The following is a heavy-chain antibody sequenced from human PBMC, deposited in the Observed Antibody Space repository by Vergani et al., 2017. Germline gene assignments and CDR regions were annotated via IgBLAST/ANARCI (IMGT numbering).Heavy chain of an antibody. CDR2: ISAYNGNT. Sequence: QVQLVQSGAEVKKPGASVKVSCKASGYTFTSYGISWVRQAPGQGLEWMGWISAYNGNTNHAQKLQGGVTMTTDTSTSTVYMVLRSLRSDDTAVYYCARDLYYGSGSYYYYYCYGMDVGGEGTTVTVSS. CDR3: ARDLYYGSGSYYYYYCYGMDV. J-gene: IGHJ6*01. D-gene: IGHD3-10*01. V-gene: IGHV1-18*01. CDR1: GYTFTSYG.